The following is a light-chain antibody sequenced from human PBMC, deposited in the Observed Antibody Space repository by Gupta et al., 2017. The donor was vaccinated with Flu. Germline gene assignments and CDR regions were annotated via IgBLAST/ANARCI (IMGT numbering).Light chain of an antibody. Sequence: EIVTTQSPATLSVSPGERVTLSCRASQSLSISLAWYQQKPGQSPRLLIYGAFTRATGTPARFSGSGSGTEFTLTISGLQSEDFAVYYCQQYNNWPLTFGGGTKVEIK. V-gene: IGKV3-15*01. CDR2: GAF. CDR3: QQYNNWPLT. CDR1: QSLSIS. J-gene: IGKJ4*01.